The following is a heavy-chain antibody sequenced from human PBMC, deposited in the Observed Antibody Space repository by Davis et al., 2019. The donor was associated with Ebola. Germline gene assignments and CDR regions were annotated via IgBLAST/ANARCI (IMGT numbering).Heavy chain of an antibody. Sequence: ESLTLSCAASGFTFSGYCMSCVRQAPGKGLEWVSSISCSSSYIYYADSVKGRFTISRDNAKNSLYLQMNSLRAEYTAVYYCAREKWELLRAGYFDYWGQGTLVTVFS. CDR3: AREKWELLRAGYFDY. J-gene: IGHJ4*02. CDR1: GFTFSGYC. CDR2: ISCSSSYI. V-gene: IGHV3-21*01. D-gene: IGHD1-26*01.